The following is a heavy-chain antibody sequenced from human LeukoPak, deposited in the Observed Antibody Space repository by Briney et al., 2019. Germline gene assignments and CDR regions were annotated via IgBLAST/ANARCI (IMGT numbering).Heavy chain of an antibody. CDR2: ISTSGRT. CDR3: ARGLDSSGYYHVVDS. V-gene: IGHV3-23*01. J-gene: IGHJ4*02. CDR1: GFTFSSYG. Sequence: GGSLRLSCADSGFTFSSYGMSWVRQAPGKGLEWVSLISTSGRTHYADSVQGRFTISRDNSKNTLSLHMNSLRAEDTAVYYCARGLDSSGYYHVVDSWGQGALVTVSS. D-gene: IGHD3-22*01.